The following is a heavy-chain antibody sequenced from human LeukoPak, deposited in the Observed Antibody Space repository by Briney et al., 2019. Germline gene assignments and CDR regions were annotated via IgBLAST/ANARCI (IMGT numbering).Heavy chain of an antibody. Sequence: GGSLRLSCAASGFTFTDRYMTWIRQAPGKGLQWVSYISISSTTIFYAASVEGRFTISRDNSKNTVSLQMKRLRAEDTAVYYCAKVHNSSRWFDPWGQGTLVTVS. V-gene: IGHV3-11*01. CDR1: GFTFTDRY. J-gene: IGHJ5*02. D-gene: IGHD6-6*01. CDR3: AKVHNSSRWFDP. CDR2: ISISSTTI.